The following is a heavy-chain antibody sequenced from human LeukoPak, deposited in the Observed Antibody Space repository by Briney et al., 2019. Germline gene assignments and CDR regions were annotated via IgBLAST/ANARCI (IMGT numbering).Heavy chain of an antibody. Sequence: ASVKVSCKASGGTFSSYAISWVRQAPGQGLEWMGGIIPIFGTANYAQKFQGRVTITADESTSTAYMELSSLRSADTAVYYCARDLYKYGTNFDYWGQGTLVTVSS. CDR2: IIPIFGTA. D-gene: IGHD1/OR15-1a*01. CDR1: GGTFSSYA. V-gene: IGHV1-69*13. J-gene: IGHJ4*02. CDR3: ARDLYKYGTNFDY.